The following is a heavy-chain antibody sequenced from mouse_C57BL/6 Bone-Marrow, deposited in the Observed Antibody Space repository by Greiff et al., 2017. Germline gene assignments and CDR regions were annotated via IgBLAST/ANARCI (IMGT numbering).Heavy chain of an antibody. CDR3: ARAPAC. J-gene: IGHJ3*01. Sequence: VQLQQPGAELVRPGTSVKLSCKASGYTFTSYWMHWVKQRPGQGLEWIGVIDPSDSYTNYNQKFKGKATLTVDTSSSTAYMQLSSLTTADSAVYYCARAPACGCRGTLVTVSA. CDR1: GYTFTSYW. CDR2: IDPSDSYT. V-gene: IGHV1-59*01.